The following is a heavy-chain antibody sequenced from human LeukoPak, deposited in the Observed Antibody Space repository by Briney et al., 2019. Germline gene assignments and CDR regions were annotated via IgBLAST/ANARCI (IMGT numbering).Heavy chain of an antibody. CDR1: GGSISSYY. V-gene: IGHV4-59*12. CDR2: LYNRGST. D-gene: IGHD6-19*01. Sequence: SETLSLTCTVSGGSISSYYWSWIRQPPGKGLEWIGYLYNRGSTHYNPSLKSRVSISVDTSKNQFSLRLSSVTAADTAVYYCARRPLIAVDYWGQGTLVTVSS. CDR3: ARRPLIAVDY. J-gene: IGHJ4*02.